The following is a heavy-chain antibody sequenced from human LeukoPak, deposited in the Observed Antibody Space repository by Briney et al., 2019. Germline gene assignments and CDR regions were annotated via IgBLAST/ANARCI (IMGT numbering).Heavy chain of an antibody. V-gene: IGHV4-30-2*01. J-gene: IGHJ4*02. Sequence: PSETLSLTCAVSGGSISSGGYSWSWIRQPPGKGLEWIGYIYHSGSTYYNPSLKSQVTISVDRSKNQFSLKLSSVTAADTAVYYCARGHYYDSSGYYYWGQGTLVTVSS. CDR3: ARGHYYDSSGYYY. CDR1: GGSISSGGYS. CDR2: IYHSGST. D-gene: IGHD3-22*01.